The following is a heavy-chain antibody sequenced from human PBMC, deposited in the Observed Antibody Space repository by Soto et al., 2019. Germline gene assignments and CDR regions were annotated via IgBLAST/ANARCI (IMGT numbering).Heavy chain of an antibody. CDR1: GGFVSSGSYY. V-gene: IGHV4-34*01. D-gene: IGHD1-1*01. J-gene: IGHJ3*02. Sequence: QVQLQQWGAGLLKPSETLSLTCAVYGGFVSSGSYYWSWIRQPPGKGLVWIGEMSDSGGTLFNPSLKSRDTISVDTSKNQFSLKMSSVTAADTALYYCARVERGTATTVVDAFDIWGPGTMVTVSS. CDR2: MSDSGGT. CDR3: ARVERGTATTVVDAFDI.